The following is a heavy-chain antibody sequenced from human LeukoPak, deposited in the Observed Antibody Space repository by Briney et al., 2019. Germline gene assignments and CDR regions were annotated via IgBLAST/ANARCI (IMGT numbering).Heavy chain of an antibody. J-gene: IGHJ5*02. CDR2: INAGNGNT. D-gene: IGHD6-13*01. CDR3: ARDRAWYSSSWDWFDP. Sequence: ASVKVSCKASGYTFTSYAMHWVRQAPGQRLEWMGWINAGNGNTKYSQEFQGRVTITRDTSASTAYMELSSLRSEDMAVYYCARDRAWYSSSWDWFDPWGQGTLVTVSS. CDR1: GYTFTSYA. V-gene: IGHV1-3*03.